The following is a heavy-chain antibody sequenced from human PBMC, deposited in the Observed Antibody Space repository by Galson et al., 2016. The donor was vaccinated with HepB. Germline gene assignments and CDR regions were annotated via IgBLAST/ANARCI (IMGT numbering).Heavy chain of an antibody. Sequence: SLRLSCAASGFSVSRNYIGWARQAPGKGLEWVSLIYSAGSTYYADSVQGRFIISRDNSKNTLYLQMNSLRVEDTAVYYCAKGYSSLRRFFDYWGRGILVTVSS. D-gene: IGHD1-26*01. CDR3: AKGYSSLRRFFDY. CDR2: IYSAGST. V-gene: IGHV3-53*01. CDR1: GFSVSRNY. J-gene: IGHJ4*02.